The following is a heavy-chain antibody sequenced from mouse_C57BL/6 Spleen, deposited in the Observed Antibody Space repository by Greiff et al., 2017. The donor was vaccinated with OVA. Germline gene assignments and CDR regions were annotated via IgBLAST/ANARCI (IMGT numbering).Heavy chain of an antibody. V-gene: IGHV1-26*01. CDR3: AYDSPVFAY. CDR2: INPNNGGT. J-gene: IGHJ3*01. D-gene: IGHD2-4*01. Sequence: EVQLQQSGPELVKPGASVKISCKASGYTFTDYYMNWVKQSHGKSLEWIGDINPNNGGTSYNQKFKGKATLTVDKSSSTAYMELRSLTSEDSAVYYCAYDSPVFAYWGQGTLVTVSA. CDR1: GYTFTDYY.